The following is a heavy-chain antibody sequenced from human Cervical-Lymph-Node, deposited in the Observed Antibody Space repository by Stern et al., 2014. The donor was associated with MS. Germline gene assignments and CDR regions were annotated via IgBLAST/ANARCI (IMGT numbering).Heavy chain of an antibody. D-gene: IGHD1-1*01. CDR1: GGSINNGDYY. CDR3: ARELSGMYGMDV. V-gene: IGHV4-30-4*08. Sequence: VQLLESGPGLVKPSQTLSLTCTVSGGSINNGDYYWSWVRQPPGKGLEWLGYIYYSGATYYNPSLKGRLTISVDTSKRHFSLKLTSVTAADTAVYYCARELSGMYGMDVWGQGTTVTVSS. J-gene: IGHJ6*02. CDR2: IYYSGAT.